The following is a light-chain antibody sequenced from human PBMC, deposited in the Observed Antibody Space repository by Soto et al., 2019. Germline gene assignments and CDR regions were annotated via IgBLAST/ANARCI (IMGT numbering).Light chain of an antibody. J-gene: IGLJ2*01. V-gene: IGLV2-14*01. Sequence: QSALTQPASVSGSPGQSITISCTGTSSDVGGYDYVSWYQQYPDKAPKLMIFEVSNRPSGVSNRCSGSKSGNTASLTISGLQTEDEADYYCSAYAGSSVLFGGGTKLTVL. CDR1: SSDVGGYDY. CDR3: SAYAGSSVL. CDR2: EVS.